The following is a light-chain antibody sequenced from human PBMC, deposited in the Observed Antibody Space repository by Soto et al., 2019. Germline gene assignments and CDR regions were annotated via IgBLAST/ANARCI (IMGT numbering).Light chain of an antibody. Sequence: EIVLTQSPGTLSLSPGERATLSCRASRSISSSHLAWYQQKPGQAPRLPIYGASSRATGIPDRFSASGSGTDFTLTISRREPADCAVYYCQDDGTSPRAFGGGTNVEIK. J-gene: IGKJ4*01. CDR1: RSISSSH. CDR3: QDDGTSPRA. V-gene: IGKV3-20*01. CDR2: GAS.